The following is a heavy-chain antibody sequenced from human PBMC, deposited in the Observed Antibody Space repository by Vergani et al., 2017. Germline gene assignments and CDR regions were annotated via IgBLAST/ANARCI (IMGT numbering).Heavy chain of an antibody. CDR2: ISSSSSTI. V-gene: IGHV3-48*02. Sequence: EVQLVESGGGLVQPGGSLRLSCAASGFTFSSYSMNWVRQAPGKGLEWVSYISSSSSTIYYADSVKGRFTISRDNAKNSLYLQMNSLRDEETAGYYCARGYCSGGSCYKAFWFDPWGQGTLVTVSS. J-gene: IGHJ5*02. CDR1: GFTFSSYS. D-gene: IGHD2-15*01. CDR3: ARGYCSGGSCYKAFWFDP.